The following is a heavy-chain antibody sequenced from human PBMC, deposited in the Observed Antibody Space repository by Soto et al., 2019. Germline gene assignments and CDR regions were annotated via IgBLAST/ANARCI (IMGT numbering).Heavy chain of an antibody. D-gene: IGHD3-10*01. CDR3: ARREPDFLWSASYYDGSFDY. V-gene: IGHV3-74*01. CDR2: INGDGRTT. CDR1: GFTFTSYW. Sequence: GGSLRLSCAASGFTFTSYWIHWVRQAPGKGLVWVSRINGDGRTTRYADSVKGRFTISRDNAKNTVYLQMNSLRAEDTAVYYCARREPDFLWSASYYDGSFDYWGQGTLVTVSS. J-gene: IGHJ4*02.